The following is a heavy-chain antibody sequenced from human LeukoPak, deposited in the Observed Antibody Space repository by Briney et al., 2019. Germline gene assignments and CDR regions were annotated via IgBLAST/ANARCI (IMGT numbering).Heavy chain of an antibody. V-gene: IGHV3-9*01. J-gene: IGHJ5*02. CDR2: ISWNSGSI. Sequence: PGGSLRLSCAASGFTFDDYAMHWVRQAPGKGLEWVSGISWNSGSIGYADSVKGRFTISRDNAKNSLYLQMNSPRAEDTALYYCAKGRTLLWFGELSWFDPWGQGTLVTVSS. CDR1: GFTFDDYA. CDR3: AKGRTLLWFGELSWFDP. D-gene: IGHD3-10*01.